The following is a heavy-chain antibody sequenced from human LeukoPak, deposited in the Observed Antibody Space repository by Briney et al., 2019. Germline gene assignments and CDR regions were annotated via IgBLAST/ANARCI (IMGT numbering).Heavy chain of an antibody. J-gene: IGHJ4*02. CDR3: ANAGIAVAGTIVD. CDR2: IRYDGSNK. V-gene: IGHV3-30*02. Sequence: GGSLRLSCAASGFTFSSYGMHWVRQAPGKGLEWVAFIRYDGSNKYYADSVKGRFTISRDNSKNTLYLQMNSLRDEDTAVYYCANAGIAVAGTIVDWGQGTLVTVSS. D-gene: IGHD6-19*01. CDR1: GFTFSSYG.